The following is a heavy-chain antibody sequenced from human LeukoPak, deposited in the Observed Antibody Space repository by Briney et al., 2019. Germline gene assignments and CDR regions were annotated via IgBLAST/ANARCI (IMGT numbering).Heavy chain of an antibody. CDR1: GFTFSSYW. Sequence: PGGSLRLSGAASGFTFSSYWMHWVRQAPGKGLVWVSRINSDGSSTSYADSVKGRFTISRDNAKNTLYLQMNSLRAEDTAVYYCARDSLYYYDSSGYRLGAFAIWGLGTMVTVSS. CDR2: INSDGSST. J-gene: IGHJ3*02. V-gene: IGHV3-74*01. CDR3: ARDSLYYYDSSGYRLGAFAI. D-gene: IGHD3-22*01.